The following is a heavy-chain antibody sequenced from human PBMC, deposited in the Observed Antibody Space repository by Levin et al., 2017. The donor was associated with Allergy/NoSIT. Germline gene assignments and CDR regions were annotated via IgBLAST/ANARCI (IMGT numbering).Heavy chain of an antibody. CDR2: IKQDGSAK. V-gene: IGHV3-7*03. CDR1: GFTFGSYW. J-gene: IGHJ6*03. CDR3: ARDAEWGHYYYMDV. D-gene: IGHD3-16*01. Sequence: GESLKISCAASGFTFGSYWMSWVRQAPGKGLEWVANIKQDGSAKYYVDSAKGRFTISRDNAKNSLYLQMDSLRAEDTAMYYCARDAEWGHYYYMDVWGKGTTVTVSS.